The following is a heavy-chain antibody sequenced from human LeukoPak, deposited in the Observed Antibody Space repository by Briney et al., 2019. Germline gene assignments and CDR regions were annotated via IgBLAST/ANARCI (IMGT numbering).Heavy chain of an antibody. D-gene: IGHD3-10*01. CDR2: ISGSSSYI. J-gene: IGHJ6*03. V-gene: IGHV3-21*01. CDR3: ARAGNYYTDYYYYYMDV. Sequence: PGGSLRLSCAASGFTFSRYSMNWVRQAPGKGLEWVSSISGSSSYIYYADSVKGRFTISRHNAKNSLYLQMNSLRAEDTAVYYCARAGNYYTDYYYYYMDVWGKGTTVTISS. CDR1: GFTFSRYS.